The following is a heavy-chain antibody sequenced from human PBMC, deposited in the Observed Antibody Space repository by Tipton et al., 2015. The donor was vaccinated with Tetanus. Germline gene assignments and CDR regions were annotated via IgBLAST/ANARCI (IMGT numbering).Heavy chain of an antibody. CDR3: ARDRGRSTSSTIWFDP. J-gene: IGHJ5*02. CDR2: IKTDGTDT. V-gene: IGHV3-74*01. CDR1: GFTFSHYW. D-gene: IGHD6-6*01. Sequence: SLRLSCAASGFTFSHYWMHWVRQAPGKGLAWVSEIKTDGTDTNYADSVKGRFTISRDNAKNTVFLQMNGLRVDDTAVYYCARDRGRSTSSTIWFDPWGQGTLVTVSS.